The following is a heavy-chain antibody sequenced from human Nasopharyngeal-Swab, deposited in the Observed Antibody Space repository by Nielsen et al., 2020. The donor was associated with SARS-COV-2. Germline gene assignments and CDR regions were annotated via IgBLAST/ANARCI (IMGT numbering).Heavy chain of an antibody. CDR2: INPGSGDT. CDR1: GYTFSDYY. J-gene: IGHJ4*02. D-gene: IGHD2-2*01. V-gene: IGHV1-2*06. Sequence: ASVKVSCKASGYTFSDYYIHWVRQAPGQGLEWMGRINPGSGDTYYAQKFQGRITVTGDTSINTAYMELSRLTSDDTAVYFCARSTECSGTGCIFDYWGQGTLVTVSS. CDR3: ARSTECSGTGCIFDY.